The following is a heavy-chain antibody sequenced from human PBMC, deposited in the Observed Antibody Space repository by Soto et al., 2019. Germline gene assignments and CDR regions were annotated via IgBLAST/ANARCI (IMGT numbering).Heavy chain of an antibody. CDR3: AREFRGGDYYDSSGYHPFEY. V-gene: IGHV4-59*01. D-gene: IGHD3-22*01. Sequence: PSETLSLTCTVSGGSISSYYWSCIRQPPGKGLEWIGYIYYSGSTNYNPSLKSRVTISVDTSKNQFSLKLSSVTAADTAVYYCAREFRGGDYYDSSGYHPFEYWGQGTMVTVSS. CDR1: GGSISSYY. CDR2: IYYSGST. J-gene: IGHJ4*02.